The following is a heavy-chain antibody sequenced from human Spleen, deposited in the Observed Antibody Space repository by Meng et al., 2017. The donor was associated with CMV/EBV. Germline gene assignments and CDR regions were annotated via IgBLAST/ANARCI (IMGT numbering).Heavy chain of an antibody. CDR1: GFTFSSYA. D-gene: IGHD2-2*01. V-gene: IGHV3-64*02. CDR2: ISSNGCST. J-gene: IGHJ6*02. CDR3: ARDCSSTSCYHSGGMDV. Sequence: GESLKISCAASGFTFSSYAMHWVRQAPGKGLEYVSAISSNGCSTYYADSVKGRFTISRDNAKNSLYLQMNSLRAEDTAVYYCARDCSSTSCYHSGGMDVWGQGTTVTVSS.